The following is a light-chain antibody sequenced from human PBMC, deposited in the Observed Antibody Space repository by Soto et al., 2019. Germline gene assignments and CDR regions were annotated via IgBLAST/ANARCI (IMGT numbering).Light chain of an antibody. CDR3: QSYDTSLSASV. CDR1: RSNIGAGYA. V-gene: IGLV1-40*01. CDR2: DNT. Sequence: QSVLTQPPSVSGAPGQRVTISCTGSRSNIGAGYAVHWYQQLPGTAPKLLIYDNTNRPSGVPDRFSASESGTSASLAITGLQSEDEADYYCQSYDTSLSASVFGGGTKLTLL. J-gene: IGLJ2*01.